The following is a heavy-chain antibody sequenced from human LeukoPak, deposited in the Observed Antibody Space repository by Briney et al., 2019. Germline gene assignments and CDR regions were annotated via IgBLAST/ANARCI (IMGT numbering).Heavy chain of an antibody. CDR2: ICPGDSDT. D-gene: IGHD1-26*01. J-gene: IGHJ4*02. CDR1: GYSFTNHW. V-gene: IGHV5-51*01. Sequence: GESLKISCKGSGYSFTNHWIGWVRQMPGKGLEWMGIICPGDSDTRYSPSFQGQVTISADKSISMAYLQWSSLKASDTAMYYCARLPQWGGTYHFDYWGQGALLTVSS. CDR3: ARLPQWGGTYHFDY.